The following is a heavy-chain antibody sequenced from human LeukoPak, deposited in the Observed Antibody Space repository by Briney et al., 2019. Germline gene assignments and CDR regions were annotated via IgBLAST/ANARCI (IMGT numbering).Heavy chain of an antibody. V-gene: IGHV3-66*01. Sequence: PGGSLRLSCAASGFTVSSNYMSWVRQAPGKGLEWVSVIYSGGSTYYADSVKGRFTISRDSSKNTLYLQMNSLRAEDTAVYYCASRYPHSRTTPDYWGQGTLVTVSS. CDR1: GFTVSSNY. CDR2: IYSGGST. D-gene: IGHD1-14*01. CDR3: ASRYPHSRTTPDY. J-gene: IGHJ4*02.